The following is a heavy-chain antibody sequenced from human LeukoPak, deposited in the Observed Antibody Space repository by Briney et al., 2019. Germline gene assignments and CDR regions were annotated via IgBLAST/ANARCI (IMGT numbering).Heavy chain of an antibody. CDR1: GGSFSGYY. CDR2: IYYGGST. V-gene: IGHV4-34*01. Sequence: MASETLSLTCAVYGGSFSGYYLSWIRQPPGKGLEWIGSIYYGGSTYYNPSLKSRVTISVDTSKNQFSLKLSSVTAADTAVYYCARLFGFSSYYFDYWGQGTLVTVSS. D-gene: IGHD3-10*01. CDR3: ARLFGFSSYYFDY. J-gene: IGHJ4*02.